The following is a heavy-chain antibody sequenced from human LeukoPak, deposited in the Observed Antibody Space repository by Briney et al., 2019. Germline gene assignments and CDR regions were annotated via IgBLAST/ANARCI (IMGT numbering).Heavy chain of an antibody. J-gene: IGHJ4*01. CDR1: GFTFDDYG. V-gene: IGHV3-20*04. Sequence: RLGGSLRLSCAASGFTFDDYGMSWVRQAPGKGLEWVSGINWNGGSTGYADSVKGRFTISRDNAKNSLYLQMNSLRAEDTALYYCARSSSWKPKNFDYWGHGTLVTVSS. CDR2: INWNGGST. D-gene: IGHD6-13*01. CDR3: ARSSSWKPKNFDY.